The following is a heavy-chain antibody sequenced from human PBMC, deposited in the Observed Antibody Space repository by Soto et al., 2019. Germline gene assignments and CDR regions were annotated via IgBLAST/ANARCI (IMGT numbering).Heavy chain of an antibody. CDR1: GGTFTNYA. Sequence: QVQLVHSGAELKKPGSSLKVSCKASGGTFTNYAFSWVRQAPGQGLEWMGGISPVFGTPDYAQKFQGRVTTTADESTGTASMELSSLRSDDTAVYYCARERSVGYCITTTFPKPFYYDAMDVWGQGTTVNVSS. CDR3: ARERSVGYCITTTFPKPFYYDAMDV. D-gene: IGHD2-2*01. CDR2: ISPVFGTP. J-gene: IGHJ6*02. V-gene: IGHV1-69*12.